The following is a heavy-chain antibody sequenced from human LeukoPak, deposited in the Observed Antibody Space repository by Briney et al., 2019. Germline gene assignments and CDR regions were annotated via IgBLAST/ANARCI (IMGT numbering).Heavy chain of an antibody. CDR1: GGSISSGGYY. CDR2: IYYSGST. CDR3: ARGDRVATIKGGYYFDY. V-gene: IGHV4-31*03. J-gene: IGHJ4*02. D-gene: IGHD5-12*01. Sequence: PSRTLSLTCTVSGGSISSGGYYWSWIRQHPGKGLEWIGYIYYSGSTYYNPSLKSRVTISVDTSKNQFSLKLSSVTAADTAVYYCARGDRVATIKGGYYFDYWGQGTLVTVSS.